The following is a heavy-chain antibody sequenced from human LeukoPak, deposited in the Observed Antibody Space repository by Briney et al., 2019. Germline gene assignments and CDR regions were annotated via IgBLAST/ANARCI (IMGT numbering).Heavy chain of an antibody. CDR2: IYYSGST. CDR1: GGSISSGDYY. J-gene: IGHJ3*02. V-gene: IGHV4-30-4*01. D-gene: IGHD5-18*01. Sequence: PSETLSLTCTVSGGSISSGDYYWSWIRQPPGKGLEWIGYIYYSGSTYYNPSLKSRVTISVDTSKNQFSLKLSSVTAADTAVYYCARDRAMVCAFDIWGQGTMVTVSS. CDR3: ARDRAMVCAFDI.